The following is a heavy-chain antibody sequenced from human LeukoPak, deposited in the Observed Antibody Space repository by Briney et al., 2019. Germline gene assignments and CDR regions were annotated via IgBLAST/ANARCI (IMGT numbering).Heavy chain of an antibody. Sequence: GGSLRLSCAASGLTLSNYAINWVRQAPEKGLEWVSAISGGGGSTYYADSVKGRFTISRDNSKNTLYLQMNSLRAEDTAVYYCAKGRYYGDYFGYWGQGTLVTVSS. J-gene: IGHJ4*02. V-gene: IGHV3-23*01. D-gene: IGHD4-17*01. CDR2: ISGGGGST. CDR3: AKGRYYGDYFGY. CDR1: GLTLSNYA.